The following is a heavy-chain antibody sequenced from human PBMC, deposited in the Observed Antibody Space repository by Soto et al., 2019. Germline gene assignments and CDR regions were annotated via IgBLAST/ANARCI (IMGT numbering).Heavy chain of an antibody. V-gene: IGHV3-64*01. CDR3: ARGKQQLSSNPDAFDI. Sequence: GGSLRLSCAASGFTFSSYAMHWVRQAPGKGLEYVSAISSNGGSTYYANSVKGRFTISRDNSKNTRYLQMGSLRAEDMAVYYCARGKQQLSSNPDAFDIWGQGTMVTVSS. D-gene: IGHD6-13*01. CDR2: ISSNGGST. J-gene: IGHJ3*02. CDR1: GFTFSSYA.